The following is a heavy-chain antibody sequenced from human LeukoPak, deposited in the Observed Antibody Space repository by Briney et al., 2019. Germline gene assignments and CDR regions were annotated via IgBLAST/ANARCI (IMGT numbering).Heavy chain of an antibody. D-gene: IGHD1-26*01. V-gene: IGHV3-21*01. CDR2: ISSSSRYI. CDR3: AREGVVGATDY. CDR1: GFTFSSYS. J-gene: IGHJ4*02. Sequence: GGSLRLSCAASGFTFSSYSMNWVRQAPGKGLEWVSSISSSSRYIYYAASVKGRFTISRENANTSLYPQRNTLTAADTAVYYCAREGVVGATDYWGQGTLVTVSS.